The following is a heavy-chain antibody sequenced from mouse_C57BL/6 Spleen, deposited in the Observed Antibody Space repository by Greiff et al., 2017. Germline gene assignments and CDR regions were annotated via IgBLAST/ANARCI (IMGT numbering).Heavy chain of an antibody. Sequence: EVKLVESGGGLVKPGGSLKLSCAASGFTFSSYTMSWVRQTPEKRLEWVATISGGGGNTYYPDSVKGRFTISRDNAKNTPYLQLSSLRSEDTALYYCARQGYYGSSYAMDYWGQGTSVTVSS. D-gene: IGHD1-1*01. CDR3: ARQGYYGSSYAMDY. CDR1: GFTFSSYT. CDR2: ISGGGGNT. J-gene: IGHJ4*01. V-gene: IGHV5-9*01.